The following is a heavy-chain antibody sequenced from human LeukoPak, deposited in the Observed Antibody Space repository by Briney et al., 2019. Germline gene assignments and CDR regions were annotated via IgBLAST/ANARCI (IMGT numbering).Heavy chain of an antibody. CDR3: AKVGGRDY. J-gene: IGHJ4*02. Sequence: GRSLRLSCAASGFTFDDYAMHWVRQAPGKGLEWVSGISWNSGSIGYADSVKGRFTISRDNAKNSLYLQMNSLRAEDTALYYCAKVGGRDYWGQGTLVTVSS. CDR1: GFTFDDYA. CDR2: ISWNSGSI. V-gene: IGHV3-9*01. D-gene: IGHD2-15*01.